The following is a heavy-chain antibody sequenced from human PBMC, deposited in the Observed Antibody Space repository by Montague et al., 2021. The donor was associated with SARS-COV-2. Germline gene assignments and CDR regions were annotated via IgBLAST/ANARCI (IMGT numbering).Heavy chain of an antibody. CDR1: GFSLNTPEVA. CDR2: IYGGDEK. CDR3: AHRFAGFFDY. J-gene: IGHJ4*02. Sequence: PALVKPTQTLTLTCTFPGFSLNTPEVAVGWIRQPPGKALEWLALIYGGDEKRYGPSLQSRLTITRDTSKSQVVLTVTNMDPVDTATYFCAHRFAGFFDYWGQGILVTVSS. V-gene: IGHV2-5*05.